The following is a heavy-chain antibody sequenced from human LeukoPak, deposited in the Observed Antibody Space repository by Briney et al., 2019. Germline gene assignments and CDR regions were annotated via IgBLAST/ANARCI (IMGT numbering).Heavy chain of an antibody. CDR3: AAVTTWYYFDY. V-gene: IGHV3-53*01. J-gene: IGHJ4*02. D-gene: IGHD4-17*01. Sequence: GGSLRLSCAASGFTFSSNYMSWVRQAPGKGLEWVSVIYSGGSTYYADSVKGRFTISRDNSKNTLYLQMNSLRAEDTAVYYCAAVTTWYYFDYWGQGALVTVSS. CDR2: IYSGGST. CDR1: GFTFSSNY.